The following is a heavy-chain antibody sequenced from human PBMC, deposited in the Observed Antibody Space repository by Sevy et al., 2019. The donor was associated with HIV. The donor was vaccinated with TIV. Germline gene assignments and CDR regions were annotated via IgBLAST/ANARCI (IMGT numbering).Heavy chain of an antibody. D-gene: IGHD2-2*01. J-gene: IGHJ3*02. Sequence: GGSLRLSCAASGFTFSTYSMNWVRQAPGKGLEWVSSISSGSSYIYYADSLKGRFTISRDNAKKSLYLQMNSLRAEDTAVYYCARRRHGSKGRDVFDIWGQGTMVTVSS. CDR1: GFTFSTYS. CDR2: ISSGSSYI. CDR3: ARRRHGSKGRDVFDI. V-gene: IGHV3-21*01.